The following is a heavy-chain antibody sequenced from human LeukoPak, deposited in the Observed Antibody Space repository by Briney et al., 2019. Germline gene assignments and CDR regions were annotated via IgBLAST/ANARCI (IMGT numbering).Heavy chain of an antibody. CDR1: GFTFSDYA. CDR2: ISYNGNNE. J-gene: IGHJ4*02. D-gene: IGHD6-6*01. Sequence: GGSLRLSCAASGFTFSDYAMHWVRQAPGKGLEWVALISYNGNNEYYADSVKGRFTISRDNSKNTVYLQMNSLRAEDTAVYYCARGSSIGYFDYWGQGILVTVSS. CDR3: ARGSSIGYFDY. V-gene: IGHV3-30-3*01.